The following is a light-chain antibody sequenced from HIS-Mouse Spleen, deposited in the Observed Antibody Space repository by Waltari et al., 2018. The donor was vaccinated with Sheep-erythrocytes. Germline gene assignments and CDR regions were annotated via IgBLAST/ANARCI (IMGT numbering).Light chain of an antibody. V-gene: IGLV1-36*01. CDR1: RSNIGNNA. Sequence: QSVLTQPPSVSDAPRQRVTIPRSGSRSNIGNNAVNWYQQLPGKAPKLLIYYDDLLPSGVSDRFSGSKSGTSASLAISGLQSEDEADYYCAAWDDSLNGWVFGGGTKLTVL. CDR2: YDD. CDR3: AAWDDSLNGWV. J-gene: IGLJ3*02.